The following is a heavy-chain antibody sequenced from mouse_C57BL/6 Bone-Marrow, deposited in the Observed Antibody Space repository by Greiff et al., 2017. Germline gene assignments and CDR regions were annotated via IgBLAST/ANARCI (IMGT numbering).Heavy chain of an antibody. V-gene: IGHV1-69*01. J-gene: IGHJ3*01. Sequence: VQLQQPGAELVMPGASVKLSCKASGYTFTSYWMPWVKQRPGQGLEWIGEIDPSDSYTNYNQKFKGKSTLTVDKSSSTAYMQLSSLTSEDSAVYYCAREGWSFAYWGQGTLVTVSA. D-gene: IGHD1-1*02. CDR1: GYTFTSYW. CDR2: IDPSDSYT. CDR3: AREGWSFAY.